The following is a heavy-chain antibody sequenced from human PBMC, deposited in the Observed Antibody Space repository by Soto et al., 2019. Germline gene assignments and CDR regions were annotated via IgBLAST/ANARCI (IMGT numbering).Heavy chain of an antibody. CDR2: INSDGSST. J-gene: IGHJ3*02. CDR3: AREVQITMIVVPYALDI. V-gene: IGHV3-74*01. Sequence: EVQLVESGGGLVQPGGSLRLSCAASGFTFSSYWMHWVRQAPGKGLVWVSRINSDGSSTSYADSVKGRFTISRDNVKNTLYEQINSLRAEDTAVYYCAREVQITMIVVPYALDIWGQGTMVTVSS. CDR1: GFTFSSYW. D-gene: IGHD3-22*01.